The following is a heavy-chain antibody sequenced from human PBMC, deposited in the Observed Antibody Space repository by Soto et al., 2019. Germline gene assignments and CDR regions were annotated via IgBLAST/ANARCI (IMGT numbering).Heavy chain of an antibody. D-gene: IGHD3-10*01. CDR1: GDSLSSGDYY. CDR2: IYYSGST. CDR3: AREDYKYGSGSYYA. J-gene: IGHJ5*02. V-gene: IGHV4-30-4*01. Sequence: SETLSLTCTVSGDSLSSGDYYWTWIRQPPGKGLEWIGYIYYSGSTYYNPSLKSRVTISVDTSKNQFSLKLSSVTAAGTAVYYCAREDYKYGSGSYYAWGQGTLVTVSS.